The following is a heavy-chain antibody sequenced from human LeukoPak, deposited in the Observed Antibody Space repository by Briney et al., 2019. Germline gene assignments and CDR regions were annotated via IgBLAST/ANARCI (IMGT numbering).Heavy chain of an antibody. CDR3: ARDMPAAARSFDY. D-gene: IGHD2-2*01. Sequence: ASVKLSCNASGYTFTCYYIHWVRQPPGQGLEWMGWINPNSGGTNYAQKFQGRVTMTRDTSISTAYMELSRLRSDDTAVYYCARDMPAAARSFDYWGQGTLVTVSS. V-gene: IGHV1-2*02. J-gene: IGHJ4*02. CDR2: INPNSGGT. CDR1: GYTFTCYY.